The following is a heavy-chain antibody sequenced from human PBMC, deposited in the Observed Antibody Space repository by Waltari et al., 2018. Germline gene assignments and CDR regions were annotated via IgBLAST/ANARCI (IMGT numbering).Heavy chain of an antibody. V-gene: IGHV3-74*01. CDR3: TTSHNYSTFDI. CDR2: ISSYGNIA. Sequence: EVQVVESGGGLAQPGGSLRLSCEASGFTFNTYWMHWVRQAPGKGLVWYSQISSYGNIAKYADSVKGRFTSSRDNAKNTLFLQMNSLRVEDTAVYYCTTSHNYSTFDIWGQGTMVTVSS. D-gene: IGHD2-21*01. CDR1: GFTFNTYW. J-gene: IGHJ3*02.